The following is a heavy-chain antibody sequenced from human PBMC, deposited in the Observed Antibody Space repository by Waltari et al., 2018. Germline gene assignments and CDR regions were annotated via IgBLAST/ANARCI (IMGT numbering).Heavy chain of an antibody. CDR3: ARDSGSYLWGDFDP. CDR1: GYTFTSFY. CDR2: LRPGGGGT. D-gene: IGHD1-26*01. Sequence: QVQLVQSGAEVQKPGASVKVPCKASGYTFTSFYIHWVRQAPGQGLEWMGLLRPGGGGTAYAQNVQGRFTMTRDTSTSIVYMELSSLRSEDTAVYYCARDSGSYLWGDFDPWGQGTLVTVSS. J-gene: IGHJ5*02. V-gene: IGHV1-46*04.